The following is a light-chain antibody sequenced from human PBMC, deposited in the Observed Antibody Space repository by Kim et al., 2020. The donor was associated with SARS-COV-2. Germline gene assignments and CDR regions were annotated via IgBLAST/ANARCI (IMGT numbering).Light chain of an antibody. CDR1: QSVSSN. CDR3: QQRSNWPLT. V-gene: IGKV3-11*01. Sequence: EIVLTQFPATLSLSPGERATLSCRASQSVSSNLAWYQQKPGQTPRLLMYGASNRATGIPARFSGSGSGTDFTLTISSLESEDSAVYYCQQRSNWPLTFGGGTKVDIK. CDR2: GAS. J-gene: IGKJ4*01.